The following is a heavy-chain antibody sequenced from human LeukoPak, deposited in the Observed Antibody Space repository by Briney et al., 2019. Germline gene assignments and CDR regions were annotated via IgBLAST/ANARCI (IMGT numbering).Heavy chain of an antibody. J-gene: IGHJ6*02. V-gene: IGHV1-18*01. CDR3: ASGVPQYYYYYGMDV. Sequence: ASVKVSCKASGYTFTSYGISWVRQAPGQGLEWMGWISAYNGNTNYAQKLQGRATMTTDTSTSTAYMELRSLRSDDTAVYYCASGVPQYYYYYGMDVWGQGTTVTVSS. D-gene: IGHD3-10*01. CDR1: GYTFTSYG. CDR2: ISAYNGNT.